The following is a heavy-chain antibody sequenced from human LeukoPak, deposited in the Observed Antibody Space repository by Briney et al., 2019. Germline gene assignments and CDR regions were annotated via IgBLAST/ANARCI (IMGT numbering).Heavy chain of an antibody. CDR1: GITFSNHA. Sequence: GGSLRLSCAASGITFSNHAMNWGRQAPGKGREWVSSISGNGGLTYYADSVKGRFTISRDNSKNTLYLQMNSLRAEDTAVYYCTKVSRVRQLWSFDYWGQGTLVTVSS. CDR3: TKVSRVRQLWSFDY. D-gene: IGHD5-18*01. J-gene: IGHJ4*02. CDR2: ISGNGGLT. V-gene: IGHV3-23*01.